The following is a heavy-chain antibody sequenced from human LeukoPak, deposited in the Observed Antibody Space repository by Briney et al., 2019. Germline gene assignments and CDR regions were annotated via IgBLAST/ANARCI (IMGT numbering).Heavy chain of an antibody. CDR2: IYYSEST. D-gene: IGHD3-22*01. J-gene: IGHJ3*02. Sequence: SETLSLTCTVSGGSISSYYWSWIRQPPGKRLEWIGYIYYSESTIDNPSLKSRVTMSVDTSKNQLSLKLSSVTAADTAVYYCARGVTRYSDSSGLGAFDIWGQGTMVTVSS. CDR1: GGSISSYY. CDR3: ARGVTRYSDSSGLGAFDI. V-gene: IGHV4-59*01.